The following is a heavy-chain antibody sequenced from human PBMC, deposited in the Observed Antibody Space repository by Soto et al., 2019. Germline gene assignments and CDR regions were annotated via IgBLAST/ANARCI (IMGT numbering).Heavy chain of an antibody. D-gene: IGHD3-3*01. CDR1: GGTFSRHA. V-gene: IGHV1-69*01. CDR3: ARGDFWSGYLNYYYYGMDV. J-gene: IGHJ6*02. Sequence: QVQLVQSGAEVRKPGSSVKVSCKASGGTFSRHAISWVRQAPGQGLEWMGGIIPIFGTANYAQKFQGRVTITADESTSTAYMELSSLRSEDTAVYYCARGDFWSGYLNYYYYGMDVWGQGTTVTVSS. CDR2: IIPIFGTA.